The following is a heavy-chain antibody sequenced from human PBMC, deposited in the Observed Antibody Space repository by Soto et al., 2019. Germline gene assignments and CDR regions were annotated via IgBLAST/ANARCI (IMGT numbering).Heavy chain of an antibody. CDR3: ARRWGDYFDY. CDR2: IYYSGST. CDR1: GGSISSYY. V-gene: IGHV4-59*08. Sequence: SETLFPTCTVSGGSISSYYWSWIRQPPGKGLEWIGYIYYSGSTNYNPPLKSRVTISVDTSKNQFSLKLSSVTAADTAVYYCARRWGDYFDYWGQGTLVTVSS. J-gene: IGHJ4*02. D-gene: IGHD3-16*01.